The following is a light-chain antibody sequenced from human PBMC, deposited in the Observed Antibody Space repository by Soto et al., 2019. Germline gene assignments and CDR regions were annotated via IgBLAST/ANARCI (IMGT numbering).Light chain of an antibody. J-gene: IGKJ1*01. CDR3: HQYKDWPRT. V-gene: IGKV3-15*01. Sequence: EIVMTQSPATLSVSPGERATLSCRASQSVSSNLAWYQQKPGQAPRLLIYGASTRATGFPARFSGGGSGTEVTHTISSLQSEDFAVYYCHQYKDWPRTFGQGTKVEI. CDR2: GAS. CDR1: QSVSSN.